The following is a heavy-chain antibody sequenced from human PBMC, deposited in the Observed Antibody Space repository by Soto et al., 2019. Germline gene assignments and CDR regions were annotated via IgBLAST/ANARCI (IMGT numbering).Heavy chain of an antibody. CDR2: ISAYNGNT. CDR1: GYTFTSYG. J-gene: IGHJ4*02. V-gene: IGHV1-18*01. CDR3: ARDLGGSYYAPVDY. Sequence: QVQLVQSGAEVKKPGASVKVSCKASGYTFTSYGISWVRQAPGQGLEWMGWISAYNGNTKYAQKLQGRVTTSTDTSTRTAYMELRSLRSDDTAVYYCARDLGGSYYAPVDYWGQGTLVTVSS. D-gene: IGHD1-26*01.